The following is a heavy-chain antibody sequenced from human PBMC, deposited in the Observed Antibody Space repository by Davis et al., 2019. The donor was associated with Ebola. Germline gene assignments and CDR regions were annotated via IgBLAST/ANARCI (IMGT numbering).Heavy chain of an antibody. CDR3: ARGPRDIVVVVAAMPFDP. CDR1: GFTFSDYY. Sequence: GGSLRLSCAASGFTFSDYYMSWIRQAPGKGLEWVSYISSSSSYTNYADSVKGRFTISRDNAKNSLYLQMNSLRDEDTAVYYCARGPRDIVVVVAAMPFDPWGQGTLVTVSS. D-gene: IGHD2-15*01. J-gene: IGHJ5*02. V-gene: IGHV3-11*06. CDR2: ISSSSSYT.